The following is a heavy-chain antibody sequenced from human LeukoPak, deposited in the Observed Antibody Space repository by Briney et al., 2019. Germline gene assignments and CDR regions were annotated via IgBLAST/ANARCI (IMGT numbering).Heavy chain of an antibody. CDR2: ISWNSGSI. J-gene: IGHJ4*02. CDR1: GFTFDDYA. V-gene: IGHV3-9*03. D-gene: IGHD3-3*01. CDR3: AKDLSYDFWSGYYDY. Sequence: PGGSLRLSCAASGFTFDDYAMHWVRQAPGKGLEWVSGISWNSGSIVYADSVKGRFTISRDKDKNSLYLQMNSLRAEDMALYYCAKDLSYDFWSGYYDYWGQGTLVTVSS.